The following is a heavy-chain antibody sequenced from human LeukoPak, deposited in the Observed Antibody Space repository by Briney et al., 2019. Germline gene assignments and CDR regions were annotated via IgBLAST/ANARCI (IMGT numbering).Heavy chain of an antibody. V-gene: IGHV3-15*01. J-gene: IGHJ4*02. CDR2: IKSKTDGGTT. D-gene: IGHD4-17*01. CDR3: TTAVYGDYADY. CDR1: GFTFSNAW. Sequence: PGGSLRLSCAASGFTFSNAWMSWVRQAPGKGLEWVGRIKSKTDGGTTDYAATVKGRFTISRDDSKNTLYLQMNSLKTEDTAVYYCTTAVYGDYADYWGQGTLVTVSS.